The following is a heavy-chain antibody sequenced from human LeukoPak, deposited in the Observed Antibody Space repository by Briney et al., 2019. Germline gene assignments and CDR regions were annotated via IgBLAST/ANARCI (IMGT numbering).Heavy chain of an antibody. V-gene: IGHV4-30-2*01. CDR1: GGSISYSGYS. J-gene: IGHJ3*02. D-gene: IGHD2-15*01. CDR3: ARAGDLIVVAMGAFDI. Sequence: PSETLSLTCTVSGGSISYSGYSWSWIRQPPGKGLEWIGYIYHSGCAYYNPSLNSRVTISVDRSKNQFSLKLSSVAAADTAVYYCARAGDLIVVAMGAFDIWGQGTMVTVSS. CDR2: IYHSGCA.